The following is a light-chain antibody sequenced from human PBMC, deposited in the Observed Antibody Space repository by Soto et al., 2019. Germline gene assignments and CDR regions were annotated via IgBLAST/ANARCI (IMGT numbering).Light chain of an antibody. Sequence: DIVMTQSPLSLPVTPGEPASISCRSSQSLLHSNGYNYLDWYLQKPGQSPQLLIYLGSNRSSGVPDRFSGSGSGTDFTLKFSRVEDEDVGVYYCMQALQNPWTFGQGTKVEIK. CDR3: MQALQNPWT. CDR2: LGS. CDR1: QSLLHSNGYNY. J-gene: IGKJ1*01. V-gene: IGKV2-28*01.